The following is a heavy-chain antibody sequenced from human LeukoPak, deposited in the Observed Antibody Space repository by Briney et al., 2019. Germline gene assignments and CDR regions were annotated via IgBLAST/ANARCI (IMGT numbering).Heavy chain of an antibody. CDR2: IFWDDDK. CDR3: AHFSHYYDSSGYKYYFDY. V-gene: IGHV2-5*02. CDR1: GFSLSTTGVG. Sequence: SGPTLVNPTQTLTLTCTFSGFSLSTTGVGVGWIRQPPGKALEWLALIFWDDDKRYSPSLKSRLTISMDTSKNQVVLTMTNMDPVDTATYYCAHFSHYYDSSGYKYYFDYWGQGTLVTVSS. J-gene: IGHJ4*02. D-gene: IGHD3-22*01.